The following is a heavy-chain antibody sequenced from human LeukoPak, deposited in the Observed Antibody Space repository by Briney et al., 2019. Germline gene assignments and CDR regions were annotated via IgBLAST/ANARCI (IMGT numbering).Heavy chain of an antibody. D-gene: IGHD5-12*01. J-gene: IGHJ4*02. CDR3: ARVSGGYDDY. V-gene: IGHV4-59*01. CDR2: IYYSGST. Sequence: SETLSLTCTVSGGSISTYYWSWIRQPPGKGLEWIGYIYYSGSTNYNPSVRSRVTISVDTSKNQFSLKVNFVTAADTAVYYCARVSGGYDDYWGQGALVTVSS. CDR1: GGSISTYY.